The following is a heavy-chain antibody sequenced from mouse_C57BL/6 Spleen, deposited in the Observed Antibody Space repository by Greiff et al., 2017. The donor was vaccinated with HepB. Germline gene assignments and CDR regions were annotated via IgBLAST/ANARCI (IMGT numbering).Heavy chain of an antibody. V-gene: IGHV1-64*01. CDR1: GYTFTSYW. Sequence: QVQLQQPGAELVKPGASVKLSCKASGYTFTSYWMHWVKQRPGQGLEWIGMIHPNSGSTNYNEKFKSKATLTVDKSSSTAYMQLSSLTSEDSAVYYCASWYYGSSYGWYFDVWGTGTTVTVSS. CDR3: ASWYYGSSYGWYFDV. D-gene: IGHD1-1*01. J-gene: IGHJ1*03. CDR2: IHPNSGST.